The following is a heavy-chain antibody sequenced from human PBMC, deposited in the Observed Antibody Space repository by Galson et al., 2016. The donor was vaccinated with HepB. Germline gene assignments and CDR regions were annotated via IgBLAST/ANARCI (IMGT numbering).Heavy chain of an antibody. J-gene: IGHJ3*01. CDR3: ARVLVVRGSIDAFDL. CDR2: LYDSGSP. D-gene: IGHD2-2*01. CDR1: GFTVTNTY. Sequence: SLRLSCAASGFTVTNTYMSWVRQAPGKGLEWVSILYDSGSPYYADSVKGRFTISRDNSKNTLYLQMNSLRAEDTAVYYCARVLVVRGSIDAFDLWGQGTVVTVSS. V-gene: IGHV3-66*01.